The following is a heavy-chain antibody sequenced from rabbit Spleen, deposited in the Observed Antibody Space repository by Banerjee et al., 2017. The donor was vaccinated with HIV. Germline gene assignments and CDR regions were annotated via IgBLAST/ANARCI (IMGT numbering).Heavy chain of an antibody. Sequence: QALLEAGGGGVQQDGCLTPTSTAASGSFISNYYMCWVRQAPGKGLGWIVYIVTGIDALFCFASCASCLNAISSTSTDKAQMQVTSQINRQTAAYSCERGYNDDDSAIYFNLWGPGTLVTVS. CDR3: ERGYNDDDSAIYFNL. V-gene: IGHV1S40*01. CDR1: SGSFISNYY. D-gene: IGHD2-1*01. CDR2: IVTGIDALF. J-gene: IGHJ4*01.